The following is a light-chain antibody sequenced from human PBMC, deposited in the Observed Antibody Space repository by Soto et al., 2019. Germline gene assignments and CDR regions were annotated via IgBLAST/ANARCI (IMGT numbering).Light chain of an antibody. CDR1: SSNIGADYD. V-gene: IGLV1-40*01. J-gene: IGLJ1*01. CDR2: GNS. CDR3: RSYDSSLSGYV. Sequence: QSVLTQPPSVSGAPGQRVTISCTGSSSNIGADYDVPWYQQLPGTAPKLLIYGNSNRPSGVPNRFSGSKSGTTASLAITGLQAEDEADYYCRSYDSSLSGYVFGTGTKVTVL.